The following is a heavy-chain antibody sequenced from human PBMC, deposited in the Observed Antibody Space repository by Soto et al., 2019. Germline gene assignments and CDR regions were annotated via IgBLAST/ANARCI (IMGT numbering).Heavy chain of an antibody. CDR3: ARAHSVCSDIVVVPAALSARNWFDP. J-gene: IGHJ5*02. D-gene: IGHD2-2*01. CDR2: INHSGST. V-gene: IGHV4-34*01. CDR1: GGSFSGYH. Sequence: SETLSLTCAVYGGSFSGYHWSWIRQPPGKGLEWIGEINHSGSTNYNPSLKSRVTISVDTSKNQFSLKLSSVTAADTAVYYCARAHSVCSDIVVVPAALSARNWFDPWGQGTLVTVSS.